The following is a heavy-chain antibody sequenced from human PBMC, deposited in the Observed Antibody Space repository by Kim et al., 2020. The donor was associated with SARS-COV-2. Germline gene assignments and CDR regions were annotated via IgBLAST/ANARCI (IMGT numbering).Heavy chain of an antibody. CDR3: AKDSLRWKGDYYYYGMDV. J-gene: IGHJ6*02. CDR2: ISGSGGST. Sequence: LSLTCAASGFTFSSYAMSWVRQAPGKGLEWVSAISGSGGSTYYADSVKGRFTISRDNSKNTLYLQMNSLRAEDTAVYYCAKDSLRWKGDYYYYGMDVWGQGTTVTVSS. D-gene: IGHD5-12*01. V-gene: IGHV3-23*01. CDR1: GFTFSSYA.